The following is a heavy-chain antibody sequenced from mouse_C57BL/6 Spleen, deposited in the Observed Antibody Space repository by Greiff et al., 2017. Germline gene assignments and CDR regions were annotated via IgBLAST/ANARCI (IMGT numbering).Heavy chain of an antibody. CDR3: AREKDDLLDY. CDR2: IYPGGGDT. CDR1: GYAFSSYW. J-gene: IGHJ2*01. Sequence: QVQLQQSGAELVKPGASVTISCTASGYAFSSYWMNWVKQRPGKGLEWIGQIYPGGGDTKYNGKFKGKATLTADKSSSTAYMQLSSLTSEDSAVYFCAREKDDLLDYWGQGTTLTVSS. V-gene: IGHV1-80*01.